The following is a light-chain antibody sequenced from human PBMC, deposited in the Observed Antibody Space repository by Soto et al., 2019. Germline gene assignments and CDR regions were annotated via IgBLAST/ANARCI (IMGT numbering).Light chain of an antibody. Sequence: QSVLTQPASVSGSPGLSITVSCTGTSSDVGGYNYVSWYQQHPGKAPKLLIYEVTNRPSGVSNRFSGSKSGNTASLNISGLQAEDEADYSCSSYTSRSTLIFGTGTKVTVL. CDR3: SSYTSRSTLI. CDR1: SSDVGGYNY. J-gene: IGLJ1*01. CDR2: EVT. V-gene: IGLV2-14*01.